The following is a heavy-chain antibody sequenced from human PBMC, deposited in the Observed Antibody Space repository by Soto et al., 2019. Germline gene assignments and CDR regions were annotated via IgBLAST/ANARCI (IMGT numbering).Heavy chain of an antibody. CDR3: AKDYSSGWYTPPIDY. Sequence: GGSLRLSCAASGFTFSSYAMSWVRQAPGKGLEWVSAISGSGGSTYYADSVKGRFTISRDNSKNTLYLQMNSLRAEDTAVYYCAKDYSSGWYTPPIDYWGQGTLVTVSS. V-gene: IGHV3-23*01. D-gene: IGHD6-19*01. CDR1: GFTFSSYA. CDR2: ISGSGGST. J-gene: IGHJ4*02.